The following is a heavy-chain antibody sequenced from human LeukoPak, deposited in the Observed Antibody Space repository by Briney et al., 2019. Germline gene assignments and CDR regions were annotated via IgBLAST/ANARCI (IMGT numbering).Heavy chain of an antibody. CDR1: GFTFSSQS. CDR3: ARCASSGWPFDY. CDR2: ISSGSSTI. D-gene: IGHD6-19*01. Sequence: GGSLRLSCAASGFTFSSQSMNWVRQAPGKGLEWVSYISSGSSTIYYSDSVKGRFTISRDNAKNSLYLQMNSLRAEDTAVYYCARCASSGWPFDYWGQGTLVTVSS. J-gene: IGHJ4*02. V-gene: IGHV3-48*01.